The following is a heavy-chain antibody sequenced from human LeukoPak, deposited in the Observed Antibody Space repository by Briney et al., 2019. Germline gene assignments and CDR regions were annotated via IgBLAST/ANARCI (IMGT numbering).Heavy chain of an antibody. CDR2: IWYDGSNK. V-gene: IGHV3-33*01. Sequence: GGSLRLSCAASGFTFSSYGMYWVRQAPGKGLEWVAVIWYDGSNKYYADSVKGRFTISRDNSKNTLYLQMNSLRAEDTAVYYCARGGYYDSSGYYSHFDYWGQGTLVTVSS. D-gene: IGHD3-22*01. CDR3: ARGGYYDSSGYYSHFDY. J-gene: IGHJ4*02. CDR1: GFTFSSYG.